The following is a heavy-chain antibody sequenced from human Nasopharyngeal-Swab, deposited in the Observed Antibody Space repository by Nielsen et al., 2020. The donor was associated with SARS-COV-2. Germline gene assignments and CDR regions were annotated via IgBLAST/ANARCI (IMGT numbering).Heavy chain of an antibody. V-gene: IGHV4-59*08. CDR3: ARQRTAMVLDY. J-gene: IGHJ4*02. Sequence: SETLSPTCTVLGGSISSYYWSWIRQPPGKGLEWIGYIYYSGSTNYNPSLKSRVTISVDTSKNQFSLKLSSVTAADTAVYYCARQRTAMVLDYWGQGTLVTVSS. CDR2: IYYSGST. CDR1: GGSISSYY. D-gene: IGHD5-18*01.